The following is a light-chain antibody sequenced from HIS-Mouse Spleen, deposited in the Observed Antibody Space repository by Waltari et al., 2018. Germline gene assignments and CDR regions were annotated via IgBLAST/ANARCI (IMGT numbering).Light chain of an antibody. V-gene: IGKV1-9*01. CDR3: QQLNSYPPP. CDR1: QGISSY. Sequence: DIQLTQSPSFLSASVGDRVTITCRASQGISSYLAWYQQKPGKAPKLLNYAASTLQSGVPSRFSGSGSGTEFTLTIRRLQPEDFATYHCQQLNSYPPPLGQGTKVEIK. J-gene: IGKJ1*01. CDR2: AAS.